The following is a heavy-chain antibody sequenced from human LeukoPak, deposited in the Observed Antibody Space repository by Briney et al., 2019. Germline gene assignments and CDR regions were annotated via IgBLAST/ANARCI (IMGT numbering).Heavy chain of an antibody. CDR2: IYYSGST. D-gene: IGHD2-2*01. V-gene: IGHV4-59*11. CDR3: AREMEYCSSTSCSVYGAFDI. J-gene: IGHJ3*02. CDR1: GGSISSHY. Sequence: PSETLSLTCTVSGGSISSHYWSWIRQPPGKGLEWIGYIYYSGSTNYNPSLKSRVTISVDTSKNQFSLKLSSVTAADTAVYYCAREMEYCSSTSCSVYGAFDIWGQGTMVTVSS.